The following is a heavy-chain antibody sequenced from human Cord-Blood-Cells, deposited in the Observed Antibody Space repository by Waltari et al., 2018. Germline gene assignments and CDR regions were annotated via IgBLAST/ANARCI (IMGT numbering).Heavy chain of an antibody. Sequence: QVQLQESGPGLVKPSQTLSLTCTVSGGSISSGGYYWSWIRQHPGKGLEWIWYIYYSGSTFYNPSLKSRVTIAVDTSKNQFSLKLSSVTAADTAVYYCASQAKMTTVPYWYFDLWGRGTLVTVSS. CDR2: IYYSGST. CDR3: ASQAKMTTVPYWYFDL. CDR1: GGSISSGGYY. V-gene: IGHV4-31*03. D-gene: IGHD4-17*01. J-gene: IGHJ2*01.